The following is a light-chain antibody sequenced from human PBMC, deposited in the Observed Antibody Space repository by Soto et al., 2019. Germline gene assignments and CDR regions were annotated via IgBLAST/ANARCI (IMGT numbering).Light chain of an antibody. CDR2: DAS. CDR3: QQYGSSGT. CDR1: QGVTSY. J-gene: IGKJ1*01. Sequence: DILFTQSPSFLSLSLGDGATLSCRPSQGVTSYLAWYQQKPGKPPRLLIYDASTLDSGIPARFSGRESGTDFTLTISSLEPEDVAVYYCQQYGSSGTFGQGTKVDIK. V-gene: IGKV3-11*01.